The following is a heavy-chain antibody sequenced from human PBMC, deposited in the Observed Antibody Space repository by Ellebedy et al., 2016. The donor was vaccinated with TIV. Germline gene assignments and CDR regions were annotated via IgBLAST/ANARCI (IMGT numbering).Heavy chain of an antibody. D-gene: IGHD4-17*01. CDR2: MRQDGGDK. CDR1: GFSFRSYW. V-gene: IGHV3-7*01. J-gene: IGHJ3*02. CDR3: ATDGSYGDYRSPTHAFEM. Sequence: GGSLRLSCVGSGFSFRSYWISWVRQAPGKGLEWVANMRQDGGDKYYVDSVKGRFTISRDNAKDSLYLLMNSLSAEDTGVYYCATDGSYGDYRSPTHAFEMWGQGTMVTVSS.